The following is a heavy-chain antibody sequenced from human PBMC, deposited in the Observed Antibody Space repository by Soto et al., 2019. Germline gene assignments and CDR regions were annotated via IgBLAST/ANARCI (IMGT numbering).Heavy chain of an antibody. Sequence: ASVKVSCKASGYTFTSYGISWVRQAPGQGLEWMGWISAYNGNTNYAQKLQGRVTMTTDTSTSTAYMELRSLRSDDTAVYYCARLSFSAGSSWFPHPYYYGMDVWGQGTTVTVSS. CDR3: ARLSFSAGSSWFPHPYYYGMDV. CDR1: GYTFTSYG. D-gene: IGHD6-13*01. V-gene: IGHV1-18*01. CDR2: ISAYNGNT. J-gene: IGHJ6*02.